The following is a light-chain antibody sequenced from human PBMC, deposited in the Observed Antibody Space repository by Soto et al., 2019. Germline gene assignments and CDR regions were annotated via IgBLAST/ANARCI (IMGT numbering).Light chain of an antibody. CDR3: GSYRGSSTLV. CDR1: SSDIGGYNF. J-gene: IGLJ3*02. Sequence: QSVLTQPASVFGSPGQSITISCTGTSSDIGGYNFVSWYQQHPGKAPKLIIYEVTYRPSGVSIRFSGSKSGSTASLTISGLQAEDEADYYCGSYRGSSTLVFGGGTQLTVL. V-gene: IGLV2-14*01. CDR2: EVT.